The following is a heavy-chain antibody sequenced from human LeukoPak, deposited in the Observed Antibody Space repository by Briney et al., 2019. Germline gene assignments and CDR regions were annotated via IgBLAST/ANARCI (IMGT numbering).Heavy chain of an antibody. V-gene: IGHV4-39*01. J-gene: IGHJ1*01. D-gene: IGHD3-22*01. CDR1: GDSIRSSSYY. CDR3: ARRRYYDSSGYLD. Sequence: SETLSLTCTVSGDSIRSSSYYWDWIRQPPGKGLECIGTIYYSGRTYYNPSLKSRVTISIDTSTNPFSLKLTSVTAADTAVYYCARRRYYDSSGYLDWGQGTLLTVSS. CDR2: IYYSGRT.